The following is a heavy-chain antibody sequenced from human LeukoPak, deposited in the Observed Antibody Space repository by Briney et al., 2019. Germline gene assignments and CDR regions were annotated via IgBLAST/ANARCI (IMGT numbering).Heavy chain of an antibody. J-gene: IGHJ6*04. Sequence: GASVKLSCKASGYTFTGYYMHWVRQAPGQGLEWMGWINPNSGGTNYAQKFQGWVTMTRDTSISTAYMELSRLRSDDTAVYYCARDLGAAAVYGMDVWGKGTTVTVSS. D-gene: IGHD6-13*01. CDR2: INPNSGGT. V-gene: IGHV1-2*04. CDR3: ARDLGAAAVYGMDV. CDR1: GYTFTGYY.